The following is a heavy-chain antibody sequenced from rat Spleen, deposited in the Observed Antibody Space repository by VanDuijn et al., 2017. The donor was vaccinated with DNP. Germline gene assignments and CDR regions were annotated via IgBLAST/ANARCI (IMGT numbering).Heavy chain of an antibody. CDR2: INNTGDHT. CDR3: ARQDPFDD. J-gene: IGHJ2*01. V-gene: IGHV5-31*01. CDR1: GFIFSNYW. Sequence: EVQLVESGGVPVQPGRSLKLSCVASGFIFSNYWMTWIRQAPGKGLEWVASINNTGDHTYYRDSVKGRFSRSRNNAKSTLYLQMDSLRSEDTATYYCARQDPFDDWGQGVMVTVSS.